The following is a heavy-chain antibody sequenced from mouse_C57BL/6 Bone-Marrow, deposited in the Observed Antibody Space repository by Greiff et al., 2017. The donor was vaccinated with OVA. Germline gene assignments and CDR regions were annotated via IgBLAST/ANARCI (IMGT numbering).Heavy chain of an antibody. D-gene: IGHD2-3*01. J-gene: IGHJ2*01. Sequence: EVMLVESGGGLVKPGGSLKLSCAASGFTFSSYAMSWVRQTPEKRLEWVATISDGGSYTYYPDNVKGRFTISRDNAKNNLYLQMSHLKSEDTAMYYCARDNYDGPFDYWGQGTTLTVSS. CDR2: ISDGGSYT. CDR3: ARDNYDGPFDY. V-gene: IGHV5-4*01. CDR1: GFTFSSYA.